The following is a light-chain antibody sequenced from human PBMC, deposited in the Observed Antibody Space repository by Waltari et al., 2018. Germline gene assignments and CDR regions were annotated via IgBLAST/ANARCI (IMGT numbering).Light chain of an antibody. J-gene: IGLJ3*02. CDR1: SSDVGFYNY. CDR2: DVS. CDR3: NSYAGSSSWV. V-gene: IGLV2-14*01. Sequence: QSALTQPASVSGSPGQSITISCTGTSSDVGFYNYVPWYQQHPGKAPKLLIYDVSERPSWGSNRFSGSKTGNTASLTISALQAEDEADYYCNSYAGSSSWVFGGGTKLTVL.